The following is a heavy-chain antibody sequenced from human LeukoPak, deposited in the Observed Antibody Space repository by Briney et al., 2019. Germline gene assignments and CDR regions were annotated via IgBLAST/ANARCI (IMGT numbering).Heavy chain of an antibody. CDR2: ISFDGNRK. D-gene: IGHD5-18*01. J-gene: IGHJ4*02. Sequence: PGRSLRLSCIASGFTFSAYGMHWVRQAPGKGLEWVAVISFDGNRKYYADSVKGRFTISRDNAKNSLYLQMNSLRAEDTAVYYCARDYTAMVDFDYWGQGTLVTVSS. CDR1: GFTFSAYG. V-gene: IGHV3-30*03. CDR3: ARDYTAMVDFDY.